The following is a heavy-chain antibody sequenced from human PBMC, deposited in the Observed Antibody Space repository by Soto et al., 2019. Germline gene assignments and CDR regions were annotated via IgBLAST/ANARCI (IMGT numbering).Heavy chain of an antibody. V-gene: IGHV4-59*01. CDR1: GGSISSYF. CDR3: AGHEVAAHGEN. CDR2: IYDSGST. J-gene: IGHJ4*02. D-gene: IGHD2-15*01. Sequence: QVQLQESGPGLVKPSETLSLPCTVSGGSISSYFWCWIRQPPGKGLEWIGYIYDSGSTNYNPSLKSRVTISVDTSKNQFSLKLSSVTAADTAVYYCAGHEVAAHGENWGQGTLVTVSS.